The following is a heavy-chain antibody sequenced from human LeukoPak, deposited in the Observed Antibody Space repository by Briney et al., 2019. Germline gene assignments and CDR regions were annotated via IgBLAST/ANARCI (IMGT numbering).Heavy chain of an antibody. CDR1: GYTFTNYY. CDR2: INPSGGST. V-gene: IGHV1-46*01. D-gene: IGHD6-19*01. Sequence: GASVKVSCTASGYTFTNYYMHWVRQAPGQGLEWMGIINPSGGSTSYAQKFQGRVTMTRDTSTSTVYMELSSLRSEDTAVYYCARSYSSGWSYWGQGTLVTVSS. J-gene: IGHJ4*02. CDR3: ARSYSSGWSY.